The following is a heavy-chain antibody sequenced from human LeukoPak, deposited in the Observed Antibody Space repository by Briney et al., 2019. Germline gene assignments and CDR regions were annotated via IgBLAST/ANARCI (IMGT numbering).Heavy chain of an antibody. CDR3: ARRATIVDYFDP. J-gene: IGHJ5*02. CDR2: IYPGDSDT. CDR1: GYSITTYW. Sequence: GESLKISCKGSGYSITTYWIAWVRQVPGKGLEWMGIIYPGDSDTRYSPSFQGQVTISAGKSISTAYLQWSSLKASDTAMYYCARRATIVDYFDPWGQGTLVTVSS. V-gene: IGHV5-51*01. D-gene: IGHD5-24*01.